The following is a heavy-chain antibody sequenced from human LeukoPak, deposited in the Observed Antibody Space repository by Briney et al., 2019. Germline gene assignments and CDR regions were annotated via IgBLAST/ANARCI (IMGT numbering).Heavy chain of an antibody. J-gene: IGHJ4*02. CDR2: IIPIFGTA. Sequence: GSSVKVSCNASGGTFSSYAISWGRQAPGQGLEWMGGIIPIFGTANYAQKFQGRVTITTDESTSTAYMELSSLRSEDTAVYYCARSETGFWSGYYCYYLGQGTLVTVSP. V-gene: IGHV1-69*05. D-gene: IGHD3-3*01. CDR1: GGTFSSYA. CDR3: ARSETGFWSGYYCYY.